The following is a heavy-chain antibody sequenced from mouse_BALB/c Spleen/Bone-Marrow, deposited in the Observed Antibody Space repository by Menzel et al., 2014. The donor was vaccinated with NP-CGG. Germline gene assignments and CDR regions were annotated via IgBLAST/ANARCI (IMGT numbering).Heavy chain of an antibody. CDR3: ARFAY. J-gene: IGHJ3*01. Sequence: EVQRVESGAELVKPGASVKLSCTASGFNIKDTYMHWVKQRPEQGLEWIGRIDPANGNTKYDPKFQGKATITADTSSNTAYLQLSSLTSGDTAVYYCARFAYWGQGTLVTVSA. V-gene: IGHV14-3*02. CDR1: GFNIKDTY. CDR2: IDPANGNT.